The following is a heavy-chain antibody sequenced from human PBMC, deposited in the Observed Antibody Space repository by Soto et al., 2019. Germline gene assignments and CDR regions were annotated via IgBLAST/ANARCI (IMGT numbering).Heavy chain of an antibody. Sequence: QAQLVQSGGEVKKPGASVKGSCKASGYTFYSHSISWVRQAPGQELEWMGRINADYGNTQYAQKFRGRVTMTTDTSTTTVYMELTNLRSDDTAVYYCARCIQGHYYYGMDVWGQGTTVTVSS. D-gene: IGHD5-18*01. CDR1: GYTFYSHS. J-gene: IGHJ6*02. V-gene: IGHV1-18*01. CDR2: INADYGNT. CDR3: ARCIQGHYYYGMDV.